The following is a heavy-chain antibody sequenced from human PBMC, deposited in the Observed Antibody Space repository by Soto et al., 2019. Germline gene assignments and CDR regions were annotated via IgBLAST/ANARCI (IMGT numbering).Heavy chain of an antibody. CDR1: YA. D-gene: IGHD6-6*01. J-gene: IGHJ6*03. CDR2: ISSNGVGT. CDR3: ARRARPDFYYMDV. Sequence: YAMDWVRQAPGKGLEYVSGISSNGVGTYYANSVQGRFTISRDNSKNTVYLQMGSLRPEDMAVYYCARRARPDFYYMDVWGKGITVTVSS. V-gene: IGHV3-64*01.